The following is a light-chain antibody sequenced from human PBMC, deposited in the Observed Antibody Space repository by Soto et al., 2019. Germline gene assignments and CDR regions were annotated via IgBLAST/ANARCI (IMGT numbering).Light chain of an antibody. V-gene: IGLV1-51*01. CDR2: ESK. J-gene: IGLJ1*01. CDR1: SSSIGSNY. CDR3: GAWDSSLNVYV. Sequence: QSVLTQPPSVSAAPGQMITISCSGSSSSIGSNYVSWYQQLPGTAPKLLIYESKKRPSGISDRISGSKSGTSATLGIAGLQTRDEADYYCGAWDSSLNVYVFGTGTKVTVL.